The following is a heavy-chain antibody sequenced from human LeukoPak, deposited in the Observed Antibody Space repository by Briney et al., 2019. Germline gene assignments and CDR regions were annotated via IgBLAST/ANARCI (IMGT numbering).Heavy chain of an antibody. V-gene: IGHV1-2*06. CDR3: ARAVATIADFDY. CDR1: GYTFTGYY. D-gene: IGHD5-12*01. Sequence: GASVKVSCKASGYTFTGYYMHWVRQAPGQGLEWMGRINPNSGGTNYAQKFQGRVTMTRDTSICTAYMELSRLRSDDTAVYYCARAVATIADFDYWGQGTLVTVSS. CDR2: INPNSGGT. J-gene: IGHJ4*02.